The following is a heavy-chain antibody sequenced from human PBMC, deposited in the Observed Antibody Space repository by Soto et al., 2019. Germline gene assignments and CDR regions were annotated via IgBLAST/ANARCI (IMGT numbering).Heavy chain of an antibody. CDR1: GYTFTSYY. D-gene: IGHD5-18*01. J-gene: IGHJ5*02. CDR3: ARVYPSDTRYGYVGNNWFDP. V-gene: IGHV1-46*03. Sequence: ASVKVSCKASGYTFTSYYMHWVRQAPGQGLEWLGIINPSGGSTSYAQKFQGRVTMTRDTSTSTVYLELSSLRSEDTAVYYCARVYPSDTRYGYVGNNWFDPWGQGTLVTVSS. CDR2: INPSGGST.